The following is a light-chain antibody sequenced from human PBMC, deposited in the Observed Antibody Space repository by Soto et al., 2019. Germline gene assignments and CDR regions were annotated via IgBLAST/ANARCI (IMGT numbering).Light chain of an antibody. CDR1: SSDVGGYNS. J-gene: IGLJ1*01. V-gene: IGLV2-8*01. CDR3: SSYAGSTLYV. CDR2: DVS. Sequence: QSVLTQPPSASGSPGQSVTISCTGTSSDVGGYNSVSWFQQHPGKAPKLMIYDVSKRPSGVPDRFSGSKSGNTASLTVSGLQVEDEADYYCSSYAGSTLYVFGTGTKLTVL.